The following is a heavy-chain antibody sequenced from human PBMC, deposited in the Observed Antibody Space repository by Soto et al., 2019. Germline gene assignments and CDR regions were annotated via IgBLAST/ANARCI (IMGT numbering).Heavy chain of an antibody. Sequence: PGGSLRLSCAASGFTFSSYAMHWVRQAPGKGLEWVALISYDGSDKDYADSVKGRFTISRDNSKNTLYLQMNSLRAEDTAVYYCARAFYGSGSSFRYWGQGTLVTVSS. CDR2: ISYDGSDK. D-gene: IGHD3-10*01. CDR3: ARAFYGSGSSFRY. V-gene: IGHV3-30-3*01. CDR1: GFTFSSYA. J-gene: IGHJ4*02.